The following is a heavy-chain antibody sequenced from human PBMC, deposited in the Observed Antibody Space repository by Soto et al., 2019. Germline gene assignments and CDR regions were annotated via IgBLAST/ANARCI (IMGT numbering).Heavy chain of an antibody. Sequence: PETLSLTCTVSGGSISSYYWSWIRQPPGKGLEWIGYIYYSGSTNYNPSLKSRVTISVDTSKNQFSLKLSSVTAADTAVYYCARDQVVGAINYFDYWGQGTLVTVSS. CDR1: GGSISSYY. V-gene: IGHV4-59*01. D-gene: IGHD1-26*01. CDR2: IYYSGST. CDR3: ARDQVVGAINYFDY. J-gene: IGHJ4*02.